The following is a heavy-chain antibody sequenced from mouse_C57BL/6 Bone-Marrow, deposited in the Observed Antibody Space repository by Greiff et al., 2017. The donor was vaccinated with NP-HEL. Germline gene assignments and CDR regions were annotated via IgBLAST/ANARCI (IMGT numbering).Heavy chain of an antibody. CDR2: ISDGGSYT. CDR1: GFTFSSYA. CDR3: ARDCYYDGGPDFDV. D-gene: IGHD1-1*01. V-gene: IGHV5-4*01. J-gene: IGHJ1*03. Sequence: EVHLVESGGGLVKPGGSLKLSCAASGFTFSSYAMSWVRQTPEKRLEWVATISDGGSYTYYPDNVKGRFTIYRDNAKNNLYLQMSHLKSEDTAMYYCARDCYYDGGPDFDVWGTGTTVTGPS.